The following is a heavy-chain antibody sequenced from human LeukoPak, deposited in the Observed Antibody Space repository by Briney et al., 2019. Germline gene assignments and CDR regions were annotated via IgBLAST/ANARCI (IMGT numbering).Heavy chain of an antibody. J-gene: IGHJ4*02. Sequence: GGSLRLSCAASGFTFSSYSMNWVRQAPGKGLEWVSSISSSSSYIYYADSVKGRFTISRDNAKNSLYLQMNSLRAEDTAVYYCARDATMVRGVTDYWGQGTLVTVSS. CDR3: ARDATMVRGVTDY. CDR2: ISSSSSYI. CDR1: GFTFSSYS. V-gene: IGHV3-21*01. D-gene: IGHD3-10*01.